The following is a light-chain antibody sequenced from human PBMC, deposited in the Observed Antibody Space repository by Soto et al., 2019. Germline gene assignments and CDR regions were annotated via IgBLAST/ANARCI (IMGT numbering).Light chain of an antibody. V-gene: IGKV3-15*01. CDR1: QSVSTN. CDR3: QQYNNWPPIT. J-gene: IGKJ5*01. Sequence: ETVMTQSPATLSVSPGERATLSCRASQSVSTNLAWYQQKPGQAPRLLIYGASTRATAIPARFSGSGSETEFTLTISSLQSEDFAIYYCQQYNNWPPITFGQGTRLEIK. CDR2: GAS.